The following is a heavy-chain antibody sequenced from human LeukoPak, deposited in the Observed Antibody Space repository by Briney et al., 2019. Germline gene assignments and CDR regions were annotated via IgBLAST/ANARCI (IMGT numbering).Heavy chain of an antibody. CDR3: ARWNQRYCSGGSCYYYYGMDV. V-gene: IGHV1-18*01. J-gene: IGHJ6*02. CDR1: GYTFTIYG. Sequence: GASVKVSCKASGYTFTIYGISWVRQAPGQGLEWMGWISAYNGNTNYAQKLQGRVTMTTDTSTSTAYMELRSLRSDDTAVYYCARWNQRYCSGGSCYYYYGMDVWGQGTTVTVSS. CDR2: ISAYNGNT. D-gene: IGHD2-15*01.